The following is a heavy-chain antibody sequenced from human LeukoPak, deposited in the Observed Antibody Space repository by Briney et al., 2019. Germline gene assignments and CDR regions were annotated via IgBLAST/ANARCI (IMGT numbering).Heavy chain of an antibody. V-gene: IGHV3-64D*06. Sequence: PGGSLRLSCLASGFTFSSYAMHWVRQAPGKGLEYVSAISSNGGSTYYADSVKGRFTISRDNSKNTLYLQMSSLRAEDTAVYYCVKDDSSGYYWPGGMDVWGQGTTVTVSS. CDR1: GFTFSSYA. D-gene: IGHD3-22*01. J-gene: IGHJ6*02. CDR3: VKDDSSGYYWPGGMDV. CDR2: ISSNGGST.